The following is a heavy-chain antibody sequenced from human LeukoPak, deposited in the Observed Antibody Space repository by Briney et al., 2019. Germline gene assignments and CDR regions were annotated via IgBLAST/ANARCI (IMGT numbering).Heavy chain of an antibody. J-gene: IGHJ4*02. CDR2: IDHSGST. CDR1: GGSFSGYY. D-gene: IGHD2-8*01. V-gene: IGHV4-34*01. CDR3: ARGCTNGICYLDY. Sequence: SEILSLTCAVYGGSFSGYYWSWIRQPPGKGLEWIGEIDHSGSTNYKSSLKSRVTISGDTSKNQFSLKLSSVTAADTAVYYCARGCTNGICYLDYWGQGTLVTVSS.